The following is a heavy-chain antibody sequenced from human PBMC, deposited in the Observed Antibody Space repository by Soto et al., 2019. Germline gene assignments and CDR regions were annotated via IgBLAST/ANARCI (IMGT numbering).Heavy chain of an antibody. D-gene: IGHD1-20*01. J-gene: IGHJ5*02. V-gene: IGHV4-31*03. CDR3: ARDTGGYNWNPNRSDR. Sequence: SETLSLTCTVSGGSITSGGYYWSWIRQHPGKGLEWIGYIYYSGFTYYNPSLKSRVTISVDTSKNQFSLKLSSVTAADTAVYYCARDTGGYNWNPNRSDRWGQGTLVTVSS. CDR2: IYYSGFT. CDR1: GGSITSGGYY.